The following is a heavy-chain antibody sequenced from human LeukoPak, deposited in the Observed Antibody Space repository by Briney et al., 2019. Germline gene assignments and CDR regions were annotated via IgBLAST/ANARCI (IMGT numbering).Heavy chain of an antibody. V-gene: IGHV4-59*01. CDR3: ARDSHSVDTATPRGFDP. Sequence: SETLSLNCTVSGDSISSYFWSWIRQPPGKGLEWIGYFHDSGRANYNPSLKSRITMSVDTSKNQFSLKLRSVTAADTAVYYCARDSHSVDTATPRGFDPWGQGTLVTVSS. CDR2: FHDSGRA. D-gene: IGHD2-15*01. J-gene: IGHJ5*02. CDR1: GDSISSYF.